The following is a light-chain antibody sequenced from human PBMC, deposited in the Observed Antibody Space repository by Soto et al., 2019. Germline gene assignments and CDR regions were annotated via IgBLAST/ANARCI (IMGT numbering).Light chain of an antibody. CDR1: QSVSISS. Sequence: EIVLTQSPGTLSLSPGERATLSCRASQSVSISSIAWYQQKPGQAPRLLFYGASRRAAGIPVTFSGSGSGTDFTLTISRLEPEDFAVYYCQQFDTSSLSFGGGTKVEI. CDR3: QQFDTSSLS. CDR2: GAS. V-gene: IGKV3-20*01. J-gene: IGKJ4*01.